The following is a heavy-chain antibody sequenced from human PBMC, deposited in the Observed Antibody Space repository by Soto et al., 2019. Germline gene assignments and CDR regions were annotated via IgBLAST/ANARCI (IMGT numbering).Heavy chain of an antibody. CDR1: GGTFSSYA. V-gene: IGHV1-69*13. J-gene: IGHJ6*02. D-gene: IGHD5-18*01. CDR3: AIRGYSYGYDYYYGMDV. CDR2: IIPIFGTA. Sequence: SVKVSCKASGGTFSSYAISWVRQAPGQGLEWMGGIIPIFGTANYAQKFQGRVTITADESTSTAYMGLSSLRSEDTAVYYCAIRGYSYGYDYYYGMDVWGQGTTVTVSS.